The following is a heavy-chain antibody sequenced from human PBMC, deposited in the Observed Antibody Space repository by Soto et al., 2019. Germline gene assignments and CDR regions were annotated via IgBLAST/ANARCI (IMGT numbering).Heavy chain of an antibody. CDR2: ISAYNGNT. V-gene: IGHV1-18*01. Sequence: ASVKVACKASGYTFTSYGSSWVRQAPGQGLEWMGWISAYNGNTNYAQKLQGRVTMTTDTSTSTAYMELRSLRSDDTAVYYCARILLGTTFDYWGQGTLVTVSS. D-gene: IGHD3-16*01. CDR1: GYTFTSYG. CDR3: ARILLGTTFDY. J-gene: IGHJ4*02.